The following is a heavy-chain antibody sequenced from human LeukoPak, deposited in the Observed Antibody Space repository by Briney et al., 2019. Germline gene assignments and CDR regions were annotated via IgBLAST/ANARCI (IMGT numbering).Heavy chain of an antibody. CDR1: GGTFSSYA. CDR3: ARGVAAAGSYYYYYMDV. CDR2: IIPIFGTA. D-gene: IGHD6-13*01. J-gene: IGHJ6*03. Sequence: GASAKVSCKASGGTFSSYAISWVRQAPGQGLEWMGGIIPIFGTANYAQKFQGRVTITTDESTSTAYMELSSLRSEDTAVYYCARGVAAAGSYYYYYMDVWGKGTTVTVSS. V-gene: IGHV1-69*05.